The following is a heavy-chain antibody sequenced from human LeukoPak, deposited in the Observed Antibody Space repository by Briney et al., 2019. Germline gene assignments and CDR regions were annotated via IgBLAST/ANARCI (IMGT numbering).Heavy chain of an antibody. Sequence: SETLSLTCAVYGGSFSDYFWNWLRQPPGRGLEWVGEIVLHGNTHYNPSLKSRVTISLDTSKNQFSLKLSSVTAADTAVYYCARGSASASWLIQHWGQGTLVTVSS. CDR1: GGSFSDYF. V-gene: IGHV4-34*01. J-gene: IGHJ1*01. CDR3: ARGSASASWLIQH. D-gene: IGHD6-13*01. CDR2: IVLHGNT.